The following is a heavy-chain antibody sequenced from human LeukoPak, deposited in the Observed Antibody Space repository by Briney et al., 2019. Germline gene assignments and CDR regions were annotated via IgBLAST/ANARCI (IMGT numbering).Heavy chain of an antibody. D-gene: IGHD3-10*01. V-gene: IGHV3-30*02. CDR1: GFTSSNYA. J-gene: IGHJ4*02. CDR2: TTYDGSDK. CDR3: AKDRANAWSSDY. Sequence: PGGSLRLSCAASGFTSSNYAMYWVRQAPGKGLEGVAFTTYDGSDKDYGDSVKGRFTISRDNSKNTLYLQMNSLRAEDTAVYYCAKDRANAWSSDYWGQGTLVTVSS.